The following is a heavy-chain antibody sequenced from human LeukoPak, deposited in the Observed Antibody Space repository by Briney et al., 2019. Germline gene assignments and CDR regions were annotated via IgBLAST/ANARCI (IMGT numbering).Heavy chain of an antibody. V-gene: IGHV4-59*01. CDR3: ARGMTVFGVVIPDY. J-gene: IGHJ4*02. CDR1: GGSISSYY. CDR2: IYYTGST. D-gene: IGHD3-3*01. Sequence: PSETLSLTCTVSGGSISSYYWTWIRQPPGMGLEWIGYIYYTGSTNYNPSPMSRITMSVDTSKNQFSLKLTSVTAADTAVYYCARGMTVFGVVIPDYWGQGTLVTVSS.